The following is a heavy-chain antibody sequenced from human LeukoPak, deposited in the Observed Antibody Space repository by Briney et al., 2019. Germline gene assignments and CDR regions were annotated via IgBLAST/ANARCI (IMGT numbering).Heavy chain of an antibody. Sequence: SETLSLTCAVYGGSFSGYYWSWIRQPPGKGLEWIGEINHSGSTNYNPSLKSRVTISVDTSKNQFSLKPSSVTAADTAVYYCARGLWRYSGYANYYYYYMDVWGKGTTVTVSS. V-gene: IGHV4-34*01. J-gene: IGHJ6*03. CDR1: GGSFSGYY. CDR3: ARGLWRYSGYANYYYYYMDV. CDR2: INHSGST. D-gene: IGHD5-12*01.